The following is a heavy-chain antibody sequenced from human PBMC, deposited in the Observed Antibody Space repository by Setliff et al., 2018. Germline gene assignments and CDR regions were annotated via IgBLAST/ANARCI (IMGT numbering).Heavy chain of an antibody. V-gene: IGHV4-34*01. CDR1: GGSFSGYY. J-gene: IGHJ4*02. D-gene: IGHD1-1*01. Sequence: SETLSLTCAVYGGSFSGYYWSWIRQPPGKGLEWIGEINHSGSTNYNASLKSRVIISVDTAQNQFSLSLSSVTAADTAVYYCARTGTYRYFDYWGQGALVTVSS. CDR2: INHSGST. CDR3: ARTGTYRYFDY.